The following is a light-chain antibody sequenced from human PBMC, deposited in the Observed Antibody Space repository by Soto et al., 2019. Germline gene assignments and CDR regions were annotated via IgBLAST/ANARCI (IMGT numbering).Light chain of an antibody. CDR1: QSVSSIY. CDR2: GAS. Sequence: EIALTQSPGTLSLSPGERATLSCRASQSVSSIYLAWYQQKPGQAPRLLIYGASSRATGIPDRFSGSGSGTDFTLTISRLEPEDFAVYYCQQYGSSTPTFGQGTKVDIK. V-gene: IGKV3-20*01. CDR3: QQYGSSTPT. J-gene: IGKJ1*01.